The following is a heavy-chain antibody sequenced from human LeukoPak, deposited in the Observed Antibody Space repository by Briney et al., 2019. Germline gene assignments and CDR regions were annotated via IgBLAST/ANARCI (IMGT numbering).Heavy chain of an antibody. CDR1: GGSINFGGYY. CDR3: ARVTGDSNGYKSPSLDY. CDR2: IYDTGST. Sequence: PSETLSLTCTVSGGSINFGGYYWSWVRQPPGRGLEWIGYIYDTGSTYYNPSFKTRVTISMDRSKNQFSLKLSSVTAADTAVYYCARVTGDSNGYKSPSLDYWGQGTLVTVSS. J-gene: IGHJ4*02. D-gene: IGHD5-18*01. V-gene: IGHV4-30-2*01.